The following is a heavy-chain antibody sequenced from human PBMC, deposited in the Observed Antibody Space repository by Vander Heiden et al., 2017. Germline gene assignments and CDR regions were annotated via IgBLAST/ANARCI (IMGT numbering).Heavy chain of an antibody. Sequence: EVQLVQSGAEVKKPGESLKISCKGSGCSFTSYGIGWVRQMPGKGLEWMCIIYPGHSDTRYPPPFPGRVTISADKSISTPYLQWSSLKASDTAMYYCARFARRPPPNFYKTGAGGGGWFDPWGQGTLVTVSS. CDR3: ARFARRPPPNFYKTGAGGGGWFDP. CDR1: GCSFTSYG. V-gene: IGHV5-51*01. CDR2: IYPGHSDT. D-gene: IGHD3-10*01. J-gene: IGHJ5*02.